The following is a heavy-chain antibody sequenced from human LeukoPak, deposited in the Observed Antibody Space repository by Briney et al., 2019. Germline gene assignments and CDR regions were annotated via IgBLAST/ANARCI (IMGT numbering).Heavy chain of an antibody. V-gene: IGHV1-69*05. Sequence: SVKVSCKASGGTFSSYAISWVRQAPGQGLEWMGGIIPIFGTANYAQKFQGRVTITTDESTSTAYMELSSLRSEDTAVYYCARGPYYDSILHSDYWGQGTLVTVSS. CDR3: ARGPYYDSILHSDY. D-gene: IGHD3-22*01. J-gene: IGHJ4*02. CDR1: GGTFSSYA. CDR2: IIPIFGTA.